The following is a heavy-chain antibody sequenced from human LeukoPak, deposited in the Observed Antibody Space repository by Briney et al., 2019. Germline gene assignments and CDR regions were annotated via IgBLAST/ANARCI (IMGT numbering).Heavy chain of an antibody. CDR2: IFSSGST. D-gene: IGHD2-21*01. CDR1: GGSLNGFSHY. J-gene: IGHJ5*02. Sequence: SETLSLTCSVPGGSLNGFSHYWGWIRQPPGKGLEWIGCIFSSGSTYYNPSLQSRVTISLDTSNDHFSLKVRSVTAADTAVYFCARGLAHRGIANWLDPWGQGTLVTVAS. V-gene: IGHV4-39*07. CDR3: ARGLAHRGIANWLDP.